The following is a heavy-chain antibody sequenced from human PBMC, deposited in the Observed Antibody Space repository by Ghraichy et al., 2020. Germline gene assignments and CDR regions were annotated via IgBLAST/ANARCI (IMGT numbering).Heavy chain of an antibody. CDR1: GFTFDDYT. V-gene: IGHV3-43*01. D-gene: IGHD3-22*01. CDR3: AKDMNGYYYLGGLDY. J-gene: IGHJ4*02. CDR2: ISWDGGST. Sequence: GGSLRLSCAASGFTFDDYTMHWVRQAPGKGLEWVSIISWDGGSTYYADSVKGRFTISRDNSKNSLYLQMNSLRTEDTALYYCAKDMNGYYYLGGLDYWGQGTLVTVSS.